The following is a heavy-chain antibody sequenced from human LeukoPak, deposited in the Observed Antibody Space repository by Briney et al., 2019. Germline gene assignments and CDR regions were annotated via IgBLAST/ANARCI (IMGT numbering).Heavy chain of an antibody. Sequence: SETLSLTCTVSGYSISSGYYWGWIRQPPGKGLEWIGSIYHSGSTYYNPSLKSRVTISVDTSKNQFSLKLSSVTAADTAVYYCARDDSSSSYLRGTPDYWAREPWSPSPQ. CDR2: IYHSGST. CDR3: ARDDSSSSYLRGTPDY. V-gene: IGHV4-38-2*02. D-gene: IGHD6-6*01. J-gene: IGHJ4*02. CDR1: GYSISSGYY.